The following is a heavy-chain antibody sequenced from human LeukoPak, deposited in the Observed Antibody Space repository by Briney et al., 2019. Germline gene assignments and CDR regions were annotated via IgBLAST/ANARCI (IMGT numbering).Heavy chain of an antibody. CDR1: GFTFSSYS. V-gene: IGHV3-48*01. CDR2: ISSSSSTI. Sequence: GGSLRLSCAASGFTFSSYSMNWVRQAPGKGLEWVSYISSSSSTIYYADSVKGRFTITRDNAKNSLYLQMNSLRAEDTAVYYCARGSPMTTVTTSSSYWGQGTLVTVSS. J-gene: IGHJ4*02. CDR3: ARGSPMTTVTTSSSY. D-gene: IGHD4-11*01.